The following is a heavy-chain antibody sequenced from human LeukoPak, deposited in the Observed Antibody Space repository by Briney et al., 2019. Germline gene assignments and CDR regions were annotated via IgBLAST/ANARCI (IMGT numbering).Heavy chain of an antibody. CDR3: ASMVRGLVDY. Sequence: GSSVKVSCKASGGTFSSYAISWVRQAPGQGLEWMGGIIHIFGTANYAQKFQGRVTITADESTSTAYMELSSLRSEDTAVYYCASMVRGLVDYWGQGTLVTVSS. J-gene: IGHJ4*02. D-gene: IGHD3-10*01. V-gene: IGHV1-69*01. CDR2: IIHIFGTA. CDR1: GGTFSSYA.